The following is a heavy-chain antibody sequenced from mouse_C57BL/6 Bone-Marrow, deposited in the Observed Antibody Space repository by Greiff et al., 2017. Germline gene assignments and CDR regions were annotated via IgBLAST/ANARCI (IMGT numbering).Heavy chain of an antibody. V-gene: IGHV1-81*01. J-gene: IGHJ3*01. CDR3: ARRYSWFAY. CDR2: IYPRSGNT. Sequence: QVQLQQSGAELARPGASVKLSCKASGYTFTSYGISWVKQRTGQGLEWIGEIYPRSGNTYYNEKFKGKDTLTADKSSSTAYMELRSLTSEDSAVYFCARRYSWFAYWGQGTLVTVSA. CDR1: GYTFTSYG. D-gene: IGHD1-1*01.